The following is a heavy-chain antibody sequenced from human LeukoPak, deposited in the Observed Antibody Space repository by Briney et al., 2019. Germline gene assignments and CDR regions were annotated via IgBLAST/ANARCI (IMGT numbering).Heavy chain of an antibody. V-gene: IGHV1-18*01. D-gene: IGHD6-13*01. CDR1: GYTFTSYG. CDR3: ARLNRQQLVHGNDY. J-gene: IGHJ4*02. Sequence: ASVKVSCKASGYTFTSYGISWVRQAPGQGLEWMGWISAYNGNTNYAQKLQGRVTMTTDTSTSTAYMELRSLRSDDTAVYYCARLNRQQLVHGNDYWGQGTLVTVSS. CDR2: ISAYNGNT.